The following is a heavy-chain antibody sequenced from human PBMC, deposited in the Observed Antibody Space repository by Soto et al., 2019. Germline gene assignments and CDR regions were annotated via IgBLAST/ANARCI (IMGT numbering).Heavy chain of an antibody. Sequence: PGGSLRLSCAASGFTFSSYAMSWVRQAPGKGLEWVSAISGSGGSTYYADSVKGRFTISRDNSKNTLYLQMNSLRAEDTAVYYCAKFITFGGVIVSLYYFDYWGQGTLVTVSS. J-gene: IGHJ4*02. D-gene: IGHD3-16*02. CDR3: AKFITFGGVIVSLYYFDY. CDR2: ISGSGGST. V-gene: IGHV3-23*01. CDR1: GFTFSSYA.